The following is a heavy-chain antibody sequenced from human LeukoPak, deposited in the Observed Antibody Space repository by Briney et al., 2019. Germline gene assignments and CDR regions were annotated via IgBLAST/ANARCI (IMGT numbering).Heavy chain of an antibody. D-gene: IGHD2-15*01. CDR2: INRSGPT. Sequence: SETLSLTCTIYGGSFSGYHWTWIRQPPGKGLEWIGEINRSGPTNYNPALQSRVTISVDTSKNQFSLKLTSVTAADTAVYYCARVDGSCSGGSCPSGNWFDPWGQGTLVTVSS. CDR1: GGSFSGYH. J-gene: IGHJ5*02. CDR3: ARVDGSCSGGSCPSGNWFDP. V-gene: IGHV4-34*01.